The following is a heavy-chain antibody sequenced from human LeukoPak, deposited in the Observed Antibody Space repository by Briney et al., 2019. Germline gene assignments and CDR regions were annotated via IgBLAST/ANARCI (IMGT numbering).Heavy chain of an antibody. CDR1: GGSISSYY. CDR2: IYYSGST. V-gene: IGHV4-59*08. D-gene: IGHD4-23*01. J-gene: IGHJ4*02. Sequence: PSETLSLTCTVSGGSISSYYWSWIRQPPGKGLEWIGYIYYSGSTNYNPSLKSRVTISLDTSENQSSLKLSSVTAADTAVYYCASFSDYGGNFFDYWGQGTLVTVSS. CDR3: ASFSDYGGNFFDY.